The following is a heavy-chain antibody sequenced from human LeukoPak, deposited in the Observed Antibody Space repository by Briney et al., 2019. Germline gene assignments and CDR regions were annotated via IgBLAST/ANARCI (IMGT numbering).Heavy chain of an antibody. Sequence: GASVKDSCKVSVYTLTELSMYCVRPAPGKGREWMGRFDPEDGETIYGQKVQGRVTMTEDTSTDTAYMELSSLRSEDTAVYYCATGAPYSSHYWYFDLWGRGTLVTVSS. D-gene: IGHD6-13*01. CDR3: ATGAPYSSHYWYFDL. J-gene: IGHJ2*01. V-gene: IGHV1-24*01. CDR2: FDPEDGET. CDR1: VYTLTELS.